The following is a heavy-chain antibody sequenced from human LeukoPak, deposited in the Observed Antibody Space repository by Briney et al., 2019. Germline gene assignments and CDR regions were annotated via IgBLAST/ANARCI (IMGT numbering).Heavy chain of an antibody. Sequence: QPGGSLRLSCAASGFTFSSYAMHWVRQAPGKGLEYVSAISSNGGSTYYANSVKGRFTISRDNSKNTLYLQMGSLRAEDMAVYYCAREKDCSSTSCYSWGYFDCWGQGTLVTVSS. CDR3: AREKDCSSTSCYSWGYFDC. CDR2: ISSNGGST. J-gene: IGHJ4*02. CDR1: GFTFSSYA. D-gene: IGHD2-2*01. V-gene: IGHV3-64*01.